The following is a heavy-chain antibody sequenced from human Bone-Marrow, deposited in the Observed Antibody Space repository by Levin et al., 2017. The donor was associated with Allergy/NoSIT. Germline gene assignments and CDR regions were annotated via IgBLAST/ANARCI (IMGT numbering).Heavy chain of an antibody. D-gene: IGHD3-3*01. CDR1: GFPFSNSA. CDR3: AKGITIFGVGRLDC. V-gene: IGHV3-23*01. J-gene: IGHJ4*02. Sequence: GGSLRLSCAASGFPFSNSAMNWVRQAAGKGLEWVSGITGDAEDTHYADSVKGRFTISRDNSKNTVYLQMNSLRADDTATYYCAKGITIFGVGRLDCWGQGTLVTVSS. CDR2: ITGDAEDT.